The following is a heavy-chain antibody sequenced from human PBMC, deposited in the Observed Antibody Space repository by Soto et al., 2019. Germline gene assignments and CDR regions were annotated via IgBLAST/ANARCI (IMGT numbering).Heavy chain of an antibody. V-gene: IGHV3-30*18. CDR2: ISYDGSNK. D-gene: IGHD6-13*01. CDR3: AKDLIAAAGTPKPYYYYYGMDV. Sequence: GGSLRLSCAASGFTFSSYGMHWVRQAPGKGLEWVAVISYDGSNKYYADSVKGRFTISRDNSKNTLYLQMNSLRAEDTAVYYCAKDLIAAAGTPKPYYYYYGMDVWGQGTTVTVSS. CDR1: GFTFSSYG. J-gene: IGHJ6*02.